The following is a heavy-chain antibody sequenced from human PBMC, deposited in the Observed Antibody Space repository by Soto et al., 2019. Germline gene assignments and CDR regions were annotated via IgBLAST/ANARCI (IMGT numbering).Heavy chain of an antibody. D-gene: IGHD2-2*02. CDR1: GGSISSTNW. V-gene: IGHV4-4*02. CDR2: IYHSGST. J-gene: IGHJ4*02. Sequence: QVQLQESGPGLVKPSGTLSLTCAVSGGSISSTNWWSWVRQSPGKGLEWIGEIYHSGSTNYNPSRRGRVTISVDKSNTQFSLKIRSVTAADTAMYYCATLPPRIELAVLPIPTWGQGTLVTVTS. CDR3: ATLPPRIELAVLPIPT.